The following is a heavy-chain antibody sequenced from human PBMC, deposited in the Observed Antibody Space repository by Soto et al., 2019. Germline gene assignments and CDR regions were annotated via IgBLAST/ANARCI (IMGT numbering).Heavy chain of an antibody. J-gene: IGHJ3*02. CDR3: ASDSRCNGGNCPMGGFDM. V-gene: IGHV5-51*01. CDR1: GYGFRIHW. Sequence: GESLKISCKGSGYGFRIHWVAWLRQMPGKGLEWVGFIYPGNSNTMYSPSFQGHVTISADTALSTTYLQWETLKPSDTTMYFCASDSRCNGGNCPMGGFDMWGQGTMVTVSS. D-gene: IGHD2-15*01. CDR2: IYPGNSNT.